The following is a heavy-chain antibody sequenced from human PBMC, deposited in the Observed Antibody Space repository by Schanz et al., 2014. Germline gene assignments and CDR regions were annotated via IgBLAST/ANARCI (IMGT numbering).Heavy chain of an antibody. D-gene: IGHD2-15*01. V-gene: IGHV4-30-4*07. Sequence: QVQLQESGPGLVKPSQTLSLTCAVSGGSISSGGYSWNWIRQPPGKGLEWIVYIYYSGSTYYNPSLKSRVTMSIDTSENQFSLNLRSVTGADTAVYYCARLVGPSFYYGMDVWGQGTTVTVSS. CDR3: ARLVGPSFYYGMDV. CDR1: GGSISSGGYS. J-gene: IGHJ6*02. CDR2: IYYSGST.